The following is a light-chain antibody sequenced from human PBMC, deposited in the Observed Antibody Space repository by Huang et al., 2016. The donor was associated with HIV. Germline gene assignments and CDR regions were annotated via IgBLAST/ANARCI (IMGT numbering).Light chain of an antibody. J-gene: IGKJ2*01. CDR1: QSIGTW. V-gene: IGKV1-5*03. CDR3: QQCYASSYT. Sequence: DIQMTQSPSTVSASVGGRVTITCRASQSIGTWLAWYQQKPGKAPKLLIYKASSLQTGVPSRFSGSGSGTQFTLTIRTLQPDDFATYYCQQCYASSYTFGQGTKVEIK. CDR2: KAS.